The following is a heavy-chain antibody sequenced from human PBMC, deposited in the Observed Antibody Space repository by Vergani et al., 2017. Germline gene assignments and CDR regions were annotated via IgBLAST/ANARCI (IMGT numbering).Heavy chain of an antibody. V-gene: IGHV4-34*01. J-gene: IGHJ6*03. Sequence: QVQLQQWGGGLLKPSETLSLTCVVNGGSFTSYHWTWIRQSPGEGLEWVGDIDHTGRTYYNPSLKSRLTMSVDKSRNQFSLTLNSVTATDTAIYFCARVNTETNGHLYYYYYMDVWGQGTAVTVS. CDR1: GGSFTSYH. CDR2: IDHTGRT. CDR3: ARVNTETNGHLYYYYYMDV. D-gene: IGHD4-11*01.